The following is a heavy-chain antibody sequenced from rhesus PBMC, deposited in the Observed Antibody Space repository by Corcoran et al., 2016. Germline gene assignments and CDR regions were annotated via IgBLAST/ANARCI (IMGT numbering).Heavy chain of an antibody. Sequence: QLQLQESGPGLVKPSETLSVTCAVSGGSINSNYWSWIRQAPGTGLEWIGYIYGSDSSANYNPSLKGRVTLSVDTSKNQLSLKLSSVTAADTAVYYCAGATTVAYWYFDIWGPGTPITISS. CDR1: GGSINSNY. CDR2: IYGSDSSA. J-gene: IGHJ2*01. V-gene: IGHV4-169*01. D-gene: IGHD4-29*01. CDR3: AGATTVAYWYFDI.